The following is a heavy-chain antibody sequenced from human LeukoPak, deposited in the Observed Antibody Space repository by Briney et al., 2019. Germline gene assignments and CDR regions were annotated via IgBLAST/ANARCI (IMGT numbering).Heavy chain of an antibody. J-gene: IGHJ5*02. CDR2: ISYDGSNK. D-gene: IGHD5-18*01. Sequence: PGRSLRLSCAASGFIFSSYAMHWVRQAPGKGLEWVAVISYDGSNKYYADSVKGRFTISRDNSKNTLYLQMNSLRAEDTAVYFCASGKYRYGDNWFDPWGQGTLVTVSS. V-gene: IGHV3-30*04. CDR1: GFIFSSYA. CDR3: ASGKYRYGDNWFDP.